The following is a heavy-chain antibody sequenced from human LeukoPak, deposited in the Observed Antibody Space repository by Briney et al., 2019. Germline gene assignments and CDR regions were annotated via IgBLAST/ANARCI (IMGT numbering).Heavy chain of an antibody. V-gene: IGHV4-4*07. CDR2: IYTSGST. D-gene: IGHD3-16*02. Sequence: SETLSLTCTVSGGSISSYYWSWLRQPAGKGLEWIGRIYTSGSTNYNPSLKSRVTMSVDTSKNQFSLKLSSVTAADTAVYYRAGERLMITFGGVIAPPNYYFDYWGQGTLVTVSS. J-gene: IGHJ4*02. CDR1: GGSISSYY. CDR3: AGERLMITFGGVIAPPNYYFDY.